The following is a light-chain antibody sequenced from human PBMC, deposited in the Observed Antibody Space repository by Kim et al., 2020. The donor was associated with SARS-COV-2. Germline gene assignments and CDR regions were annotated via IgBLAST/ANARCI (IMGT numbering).Light chain of an antibody. V-gene: IGKV3-20*01. CDR2: GAS. J-gene: IGKJ1*01. CDR1: QSVASNY. CDR3: QQYSSSPGT. Sequence: EIVLTQSPGTLSLSPGARATLSCRASQSVASNYVTWFQHKPGQAPRLLIYGASNRVTGIPDRFSGSGSGTDFTLTISRLDPEDSAVYYCQQYSSSPGTFGQGTKVDIK.